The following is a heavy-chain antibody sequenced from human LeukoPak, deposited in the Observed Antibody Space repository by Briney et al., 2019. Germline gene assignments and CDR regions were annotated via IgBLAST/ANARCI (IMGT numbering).Heavy chain of an antibody. V-gene: IGHV2-5*02. D-gene: IGHD6-13*01. CDR1: GFSLSTKGVG. Sequence: SGPTLVKPTQTLTLTCTFSGFSLSTKGVGVGWIRQPPGKAPEWAALIYWDDDKRYSPSLHSRLTITKDTSNNHVLLKMTNMGPGDTATYYCAHRGGVIAPAVYFFDFWAQETLVTVSS. J-gene: IGHJ4*02. CDR2: IYWDDDK. CDR3: AHRGGVIAPAVYFFDF.